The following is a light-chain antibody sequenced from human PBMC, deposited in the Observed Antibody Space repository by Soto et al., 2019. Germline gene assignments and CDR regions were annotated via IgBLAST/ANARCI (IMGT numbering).Light chain of an antibody. CDR1: QSLLHSNGYNY. Sequence: DIVMTQSPLSLPVTPGEPASISCRSSQSLLHSNGYNYLDWYLQKPGQSPQLLIYLGSNRASGVPDRFSGSGSGTDFTLKISRVAAEDVGVYYCMQALQTPRTFVQVTKLEIK. V-gene: IGKV2-28*01. J-gene: IGKJ2*01. CDR3: MQALQTPRT. CDR2: LGS.